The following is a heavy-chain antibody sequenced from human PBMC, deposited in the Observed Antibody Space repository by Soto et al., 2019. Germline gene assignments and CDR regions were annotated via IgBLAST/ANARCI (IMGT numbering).Heavy chain of an antibody. CDR1: GYPFSTYQ. CDR3: ARNTYGSGYFDY. Sequence: APVKVSCKASGYPFSTYQIPRVRRAPEQRLEGMGGINVGNGDTKYSQQFQGRTTITSDTSASTAYMELSSLRSEDTAVYYCARNTYGSGYFDYWGQGTLVTVSS. D-gene: IGHD3-10*01. J-gene: IGHJ4*02. CDR2: INVGNGDT. V-gene: IGHV1-3*01.